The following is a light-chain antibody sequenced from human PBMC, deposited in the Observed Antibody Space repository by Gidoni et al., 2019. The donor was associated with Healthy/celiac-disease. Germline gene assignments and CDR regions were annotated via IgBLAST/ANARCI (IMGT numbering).Light chain of an antibody. CDR3: QAWDSRTYV. CDR1: KLGEKY. V-gene: IGLV3-1*01. Sequence: SYELTQPPSASVSPGQTASITCSGDKLGEKYACWYQQKPGQSPVLVIYQDSKRPSGIPERFSASNAGNTATLTISGTQAMDEADYYCQAWDSRTYVFGTGTKVTVL. J-gene: IGLJ1*01. CDR2: QDS.